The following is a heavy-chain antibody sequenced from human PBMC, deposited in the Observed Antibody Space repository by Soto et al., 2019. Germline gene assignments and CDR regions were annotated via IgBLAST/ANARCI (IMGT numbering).Heavy chain of an antibody. D-gene: IGHD3-10*01. CDR1: GGSISNYY. V-gene: IGHV4-59*08. Sequence: SETLSLTCTASGGSISNYYWSWIRQPPGKGLEWIGYIYYSGSTNYNPSLKSRVTISVDTSKNQFSLKLSSVTAADTAVYYCARRGVSWYFDLWGRGTLVTVS. J-gene: IGHJ2*01. CDR3: ARRGVSWYFDL. CDR2: IYYSGST.